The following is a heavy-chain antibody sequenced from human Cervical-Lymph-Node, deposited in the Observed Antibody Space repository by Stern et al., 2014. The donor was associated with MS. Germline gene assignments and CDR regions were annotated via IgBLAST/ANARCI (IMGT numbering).Heavy chain of an antibody. V-gene: IGHV1-3*04. CDR3: TSLSGPLDS. J-gene: IGHJ5*01. D-gene: IGHD3-10*01. Sequence: VKLEESGAEVKKPGASVKVSCKASGHTFAVHWVRQAPGQRLEVMGTIITGKGDTNYSQKFQGRVSITRDTFASTAYMELRSLRSEDTAVYYCTSLSGPLDSWGQGTLVTVSS. CDR1: GHTFA. CDR2: IITGKGDT.